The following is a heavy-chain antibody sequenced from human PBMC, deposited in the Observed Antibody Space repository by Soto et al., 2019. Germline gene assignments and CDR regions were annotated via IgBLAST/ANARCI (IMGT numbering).Heavy chain of an antibody. V-gene: IGHV1-18*01. Sequence: ASVELCCKESGYTFNSCGSRWVRQAPGQGLEWMGWISAYNGNTNYAQKLQGRVTMTTDTSTSTAYMELRSLRSDDTAVYYCARDAPPEDYWGQGTLVTVSS. CDR2: ISAYNGNT. CDR3: ARDAPPEDY. CDR1: GYTFNSCG. J-gene: IGHJ4*02.